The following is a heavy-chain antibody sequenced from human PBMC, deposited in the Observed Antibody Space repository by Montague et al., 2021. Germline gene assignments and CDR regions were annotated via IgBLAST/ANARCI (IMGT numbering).Heavy chain of an antibody. V-gene: IGHV4-59*01. J-gene: IGHJ4*02. D-gene: IGHD1-26*01. CDR1: GDSMNTYK. CDR2: IYSSGNT. Sequence: SETLSLTCTVSGDSMNTYKWNWIRQPPGKGLEWIGYIYSSGNTNYNPSLKSRVTISVDTSRNQFSLEVRSVTAADTAKHYCAREWSAFDFWGQGTLATVSS. CDR3: AREWSAFDF.